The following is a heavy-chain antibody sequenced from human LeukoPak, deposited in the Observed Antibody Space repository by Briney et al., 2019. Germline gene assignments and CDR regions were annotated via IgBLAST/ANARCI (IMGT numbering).Heavy chain of an antibody. CDR3: ARAGEYCSSTSCYRFDY. D-gene: IGHD2-2*01. V-gene: IGHV1-69*13. Sequence: SVKVSCKASGGTFSSYAISWVRQAPGQGLEWMGGIIPIFGTANYAQKFQGRVTITADESTSTAYKELSSPRSEDTAVYYCARAGEYCSSTSCYRFDYWGQGTLVTVSS. CDR2: IIPIFGTA. CDR1: GGTFSSYA. J-gene: IGHJ4*02.